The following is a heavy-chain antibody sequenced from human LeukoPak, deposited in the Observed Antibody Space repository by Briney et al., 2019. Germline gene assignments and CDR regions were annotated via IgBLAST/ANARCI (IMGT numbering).Heavy chain of an antibody. Sequence: GASVKVSCKASGYTFTSYAMHWVRQAPGQRLEWMGWIDAGNGNTKYSQKFQGRVTITRDTSASTAYMELSSLRSEDTAVYYCARATSYKARYGSGSYRYFDYWGQGTLVTVSS. V-gene: IGHV1-3*01. CDR1: GYTFTSYA. CDR2: IDAGNGNT. D-gene: IGHD3-10*01. J-gene: IGHJ4*02. CDR3: ARATSYKARYGSGSYRYFDY.